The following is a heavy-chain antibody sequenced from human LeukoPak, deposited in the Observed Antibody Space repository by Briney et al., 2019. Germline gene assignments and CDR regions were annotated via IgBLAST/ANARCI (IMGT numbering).Heavy chain of an antibody. CDR1: GFTFSSYA. CDR3: ARDRTGWGPVDYYYYYMDV. CDR2: ISYDGSNK. Sequence: SLRLSCAASGFTFSSYAMHWVRQAPGKGLEWVAVISYDGSNKYYADSVKGRFTISRDNSKNTLYLQMNSLRAEDTAVYYCARDRTGWGPVDYYYYYMDVWGKGTTVTVSS. D-gene: IGHD1-1*01. V-gene: IGHV3-30*01. J-gene: IGHJ6*03.